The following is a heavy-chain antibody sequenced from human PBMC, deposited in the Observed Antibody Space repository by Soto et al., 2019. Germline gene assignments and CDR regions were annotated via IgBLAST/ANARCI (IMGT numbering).Heavy chain of an antibody. V-gene: IGHV3-7*01. CDR1: GFTFSSDW. Sequence: EVQRVESGGGLVQPGGSLRLSCAASGFTFSSDWMSWVRQAPGKGLEGVDNIKQDRSEKYNVDSVKGPFTIPRDHAKNSLYLQMNSLRAEDTAVYYCARTTVTTSRYFDYWGQGTLVTVSS. CDR3: ARTTVTTSRYFDY. D-gene: IGHD4-17*01. J-gene: IGHJ4*02. CDR2: IKQDRSEK.